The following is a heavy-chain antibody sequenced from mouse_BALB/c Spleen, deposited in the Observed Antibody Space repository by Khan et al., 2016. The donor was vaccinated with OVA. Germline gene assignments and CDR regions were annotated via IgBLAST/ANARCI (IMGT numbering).Heavy chain of an antibody. CDR3: ARAYFGNYRGAMDY. CDR1: GFSLTGYG. D-gene: IGHD2-10*01. CDR2: IWGDGST. Sequence: QVQLKQSGPGLVAPSQSLSITCTVSGFSLTGYGVNWVRQPPGKGLEWLGMIWGDGSTDYNSALKSRLSISKDNSTSQVFLKMNSLQTDDTASYYCARAYFGNYRGAMDYWGQGTSVTVSS. J-gene: IGHJ4*01. V-gene: IGHV2-6-7*01.